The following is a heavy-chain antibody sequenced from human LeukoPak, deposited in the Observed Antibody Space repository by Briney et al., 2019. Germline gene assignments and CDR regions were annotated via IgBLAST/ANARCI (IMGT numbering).Heavy chain of an antibody. J-gene: IGHJ4*02. V-gene: IGHV3-21*01. Sequence: SGGSLRLSCAASGFTFSTYSMIWVRQAPGKGLEWVSSIGSSGRNTHSAYSVKGRFTISRDNAKNSLYLQMDCLRAEDTAVYYCARIEEPHYFEYWGQGTLVTVSS. CDR3: ARIEEPHYFEY. D-gene: IGHD1-26*01. CDR2: IGSSGRNT. CDR1: GFTFSTYS.